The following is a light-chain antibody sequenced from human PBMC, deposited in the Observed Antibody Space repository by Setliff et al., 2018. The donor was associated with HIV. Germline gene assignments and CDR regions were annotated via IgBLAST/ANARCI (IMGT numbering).Light chain of an antibody. CDR1: SSDVGAYNY. CDR3: SSYTGSSTLYV. V-gene: IGLV2-14*01. CDR2: EVS. J-gene: IGLJ1*01. Sequence: SVLAQPASVSGSPGQSITISCTGTSSDVGAYNYVSWYQQDPGKAPKLMIYEVSNRPSGVSDRFSGSKSGNTASLTISGLQAEDEADYYCSSYTGSSTLYVFGTGTKAPS.